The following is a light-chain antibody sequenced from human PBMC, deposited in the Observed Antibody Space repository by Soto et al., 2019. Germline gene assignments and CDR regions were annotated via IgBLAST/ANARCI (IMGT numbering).Light chain of an antibody. J-gene: IGLJ2*01. Sequence: QSVLTQSPSASASLGASVKLTCTLSSGHSSYAIAWHQQQPEKGPRYLMKLNSDGSHTKGDGIPDRFSGSTAGAERYLISSSLQSEDEADYYCQTWGTGIQVFGGGTKLTVL. CDR3: QTWGTGIQV. V-gene: IGLV4-69*02. CDR1: SGHSSYA. CDR2: LNSDGSH.